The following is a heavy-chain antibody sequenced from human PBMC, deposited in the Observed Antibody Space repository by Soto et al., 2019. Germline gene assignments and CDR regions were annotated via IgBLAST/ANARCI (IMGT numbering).Heavy chain of an antibody. D-gene: IGHD6-13*01. CDR1: GFTFSRYA. V-gene: IGHV3-23*01. J-gene: IGHJ4*02. CDR3: ARCRSSSSFRFGY. Sequence: PGGSLRLSCAASGFTFSRYAMSWVRQAPGKGLEWVSAISGSGGSTYYADSVKGRFTISRDNSKNTLYLQMNSLRAEDTAVYYCARCRSSSSFRFGYWGQGTLVTVSS. CDR2: ISGSGGST.